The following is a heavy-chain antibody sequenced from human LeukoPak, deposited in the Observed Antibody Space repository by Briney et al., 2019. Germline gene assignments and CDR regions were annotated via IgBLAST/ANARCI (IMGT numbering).Heavy chain of an antibody. CDR1: GFTFSSYE. Sequence: GGSLRLSCAASGFTFSSYEMDWVRQAPGKGLEWVSYISSDGRTVHYPDSLRGRFTISRDNVKNTVYLQMDSLRVEDTALYYCTRGPPDYGSESYFDNWGQGTLVTVSS. D-gene: IGHD3-10*01. CDR3: TRGPPDYGSESYFDN. CDR2: ISSDGRTV. J-gene: IGHJ4*02. V-gene: IGHV3-48*03.